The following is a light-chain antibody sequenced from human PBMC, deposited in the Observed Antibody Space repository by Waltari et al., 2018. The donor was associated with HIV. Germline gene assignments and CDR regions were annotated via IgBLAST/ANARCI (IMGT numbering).Light chain of an antibody. V-gene: IGKV1-16*02. J-gene: IGKJ4*01. CDR2: AAS. Sequence: DIQMTKSPSASPASIGDRVTITCRESHGISKKLAWLQQKPRKAPKSLIYAASSMHSGVPSKFSGSGSGTEFTLTSSGLQPEDFGTYYCQQDNDFPLTFGGGTRVEIK. CDR3: QQDNDFPLT. CDR1: HGISKK.